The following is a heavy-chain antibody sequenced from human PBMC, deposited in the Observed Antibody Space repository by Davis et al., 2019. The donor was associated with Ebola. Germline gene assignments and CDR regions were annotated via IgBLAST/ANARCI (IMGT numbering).Heavy chain of an antibody. CDR2: ITSGGGST. CDR3: ARGDATTIYYDAGHDY. V-gene: IGHV3-23*01. J-gene: IGHJ4*02. CDR1: GFTFNNYV. D-gene: IGHD3-22*01. Sequence: GGSLRLSCTASGFTFNNYVLTWVRHAPGKGLEWVSTITSGGGSTYYAVSVRGRFTISRDNSRDTLFLRMIGLRADDTALYDCARGDATTIYYDAGHDYWGQGTLVTVSS.